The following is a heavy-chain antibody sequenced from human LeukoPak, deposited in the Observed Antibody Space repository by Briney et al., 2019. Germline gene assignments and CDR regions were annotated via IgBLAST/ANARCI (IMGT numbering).Heavy chain of an antibody. J-gene: IGHJ4*02. CDR2: MNPNSGNT. CDR3: ARGLYSGYAIDY. D-gene: IGHD5-12*01. Sequence: RASVKVSCKASGYTFTSYDINWVRQATGQGLEWMGWMNPNSGNTGYAQKFQGRVTMTRNTSISTAYMELSSLRSEDAAVYYCARGLYSGYAIDYWGQGTLVTVSS. CDR1: GYTFTSYD. V-gene: IGHV1-8*01.